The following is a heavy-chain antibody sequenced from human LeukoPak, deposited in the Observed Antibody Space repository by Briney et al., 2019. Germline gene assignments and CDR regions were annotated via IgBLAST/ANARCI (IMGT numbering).Heavy chain of an antibody. J-gene: IGHJ5*02. V-gene: IGHV4-39*07. Sequence: SETLSLTCTVSGGSISSSSYYWGWIRQPPGKGLEWIGSIYYSGSTYYNPSLKSRVTISVDTSKNQFSLKLSSVTAADTAVYYCARSLRLRYFDWLLAEGNWFDPWGQGTLVTVSS. D-gene: IGHD3-9*01. CDR1: GGSISSSSYY. CDR2: IYYSGST. CDR3: ARSLRLRYFDWLLAEGNWFDP.